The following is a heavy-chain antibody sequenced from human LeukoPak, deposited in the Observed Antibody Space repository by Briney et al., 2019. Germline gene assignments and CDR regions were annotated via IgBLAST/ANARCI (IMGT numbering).Heavy chain of an antibody. Sequence: PGGSLRLSCAASGFTFSSYGMHWVRQAPGKGLEWVAFIRYDGSNKYYADSVKGRFTISRDNSKNTLYLQMNSLRAEDTAVYYCARVEYVGATFDYWGQGTLVTVSS. CDR1: GFTFSSYG. J-gene: IGHJ4*02. D-gene: IGHD1-26*01. CDR3: ARVEYVGATFDY. CDR2: IRYDGSNK. V-gene: IGHV3-30*02.